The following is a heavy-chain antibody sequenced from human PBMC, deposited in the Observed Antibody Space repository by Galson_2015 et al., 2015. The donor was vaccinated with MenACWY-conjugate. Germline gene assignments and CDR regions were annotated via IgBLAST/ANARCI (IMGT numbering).Heavy chain of an antibody. CDR2: IKQDGSEK. V-gene: IGHV3-7*03. Sequence: SLRLSCAASGFIFNNYWMSWVRQVPGKGPEWVANIKQDGSEKYYVDSVRGRFTISRDNAKNSLYLQMNSLRAEDTPVYDCARDLGLYCSRNVWYSPYWRQATLGTVAS. CDR1: GFIFNNYW. J-gene: IGHJ4*02. CDR3: ARDLGLYCSRNVWYSPY. D-gene: IGHD2-2*01.